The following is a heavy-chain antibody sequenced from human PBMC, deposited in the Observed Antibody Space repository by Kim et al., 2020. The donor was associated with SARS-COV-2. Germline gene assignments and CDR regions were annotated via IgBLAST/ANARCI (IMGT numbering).Heavy chain of an antibody. V-gene: IGHV4-30-4*01. D-gene: IGHD6-13*01. Sequence: SETLSLTCTVSGGSISSGDYYWSWIRQPPGKGLEWIGYIYYSGSTYYNPSLKSRVTISVDTSKNQFSLKLSSVTAADTAVYYCARDSPTWGSSWWDAFDIWGQGTMVTVSS. J-gene: IGHJ3*02. CDR1: GGSISSGDYY. CDR2: IYYSGST. CDR3: ARDSPTWGSSWWDAFDI.